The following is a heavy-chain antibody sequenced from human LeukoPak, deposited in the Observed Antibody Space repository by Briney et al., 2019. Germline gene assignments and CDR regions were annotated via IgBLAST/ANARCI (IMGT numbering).Heavy chain of an antibody. Sequence: ASVKVSCRVSGYTLTKLSMHWVRQAPGKGLEWMGGFDPEDGETIYAQKFQGRVTMTEDTSTDTAYMELSSLRSEDTAVYYCARGLRVGYSYDWFDPWGQGTLVTVSS. J-gene: IGHJ5*02. D-gene: IGHD5-18*01. CDR2: FDPEDGET. CDR3: ARGLRVGYSYDWFDP. CDR1: GYTLTKLS. V-gene: IGHV1-24*01.